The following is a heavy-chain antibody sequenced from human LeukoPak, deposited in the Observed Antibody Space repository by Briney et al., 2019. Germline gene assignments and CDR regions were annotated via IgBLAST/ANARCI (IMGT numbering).Heavy chain of an antibody. V-gene: IGHV3-23*01. J-gene: IGHJ3*02. CDR2: ISGNGGST. D-gene: IGHD2-8*01. Sequence: GGSLRLSCAASGFTLSNYGMSWVRQAPGKGLEWVSAISGNGGSTYYADSVKGRFPISRDNSKNTLYLQMNSLRAEDTAVYYCVKDCTNGVCYAFDIWGQGTMVTVSS. CDR1: GFTLSNYG. CDR3: VKDCTNGVCYAFDI.